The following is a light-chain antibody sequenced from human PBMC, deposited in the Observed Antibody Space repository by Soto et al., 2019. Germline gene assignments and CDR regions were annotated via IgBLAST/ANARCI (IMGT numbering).Light chain of an antibody. V-gene: IGLV1-44*01. Sequence: QSVLTQPPSASGTPGQRVTISCSGSSSNIGSDSVNWYQQLPGTAPKLLIHTNDQRPSGVPDRFSGSKSGTSASLAISGLQSEDEADYYCAVWAGSLNGVVFGGGTKLTVL. CDR1: SSNIGSDS. CDR3: AVWAGSLNGVV. CDR2: TND. J-gene: IGLJ2*01.